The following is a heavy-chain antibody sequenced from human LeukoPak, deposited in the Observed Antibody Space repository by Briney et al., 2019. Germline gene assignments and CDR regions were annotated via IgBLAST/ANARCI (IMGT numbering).Heavy chain of an antibody. CDR1: GFTFSSYG. CDR2: ISDSGSDT. Sequence: GGSLRLSCAVSGFTFSSYGMSWVRQAPGKGLEWVSAISDSGSDTYYADSVKGRFTISKDNSKNTLYLRMNSLGADDTAVYYCAKRVPYSSSSVYFDYWGQGTLVTVPS. D-gene: IGHD6-6*01. CDR3: AKRVPYSSSSVYFDY. J-gene: IGHJ4*02. V-gene: IGHV3-23*01.